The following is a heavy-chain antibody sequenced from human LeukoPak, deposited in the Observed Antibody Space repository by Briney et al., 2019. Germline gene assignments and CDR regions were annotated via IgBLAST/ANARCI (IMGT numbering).Heavy chain of an antibody. CDR2: ISSSSSTI. Sequence: GGSLRLSCAASGFTFSSYSMNWVRQAPGKGLEWVSYISSSSSTIYYADSVKGRFTISRDNSKNTLYLQMNSLRAEDTAVYYCAKDYYYDILTGYYDYYMDVWGKGTTVTVSS. V-gene: IGHV3-48*01. CDR1: GFTFSSYS. D-gene: IGHD3-9*01. J-gene: IGHJ6*03. CDR3: AKDYYYDILTGYYDYYMDV.